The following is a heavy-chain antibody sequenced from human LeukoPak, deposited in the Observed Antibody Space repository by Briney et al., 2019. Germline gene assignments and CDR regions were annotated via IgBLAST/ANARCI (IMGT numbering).Heavy chain of an antibody. CDR2: MNPNSGNT. J-gene: IGHJ4*02. D-gene: IGHD2-15*01. CDR3: ARGRGGPKEVVVAAIDY. CDR1: GYTFTSYD. Sequence: ASVKVSCKASGYTFTSYDINWVRQATGQGLEWMGWMNPNSGNTGYAQKFQGRVTMTRDTSISTAYMELSSLRSKDTAVYYCARGRGGPKEVVVAAIDYWGQGTLATVSS. V-gene: IGHV1-8*01.